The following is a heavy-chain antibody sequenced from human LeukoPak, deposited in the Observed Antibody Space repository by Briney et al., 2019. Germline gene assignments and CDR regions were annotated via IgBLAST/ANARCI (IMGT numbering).Heavy chain of an antibody. CDR1: GGTFSSYA. V-gene: IGHV1-69*05. CDR2: IIPIFGTA. J-gene: IGHJ4*02. Sequence: SVKVSCKVSGGTFSSYALSWVRQAPRPGLEWMGGIIPIFGTANYAQKFQGRVTITTDESTSTAYMELSSLRSEDTAVYYCARDYGFDYWGQGTLVTASS. CDR3: ARDYGFDY. D-gene: IGHD3-10*01.